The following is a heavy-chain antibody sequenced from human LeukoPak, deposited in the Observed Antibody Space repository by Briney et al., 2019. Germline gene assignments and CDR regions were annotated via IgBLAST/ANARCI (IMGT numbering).Heavy chain of an antibody. Sequence: SQTLSLTCTVSGGSISSGGYYWSWIRQHPGKGLEWIGYIYYSGSTYYNPSLKSRVTISVDTSKNQFSLKLSPVTAADTAVYYCARDRAVAGTEAFDIWGQGTMVTVSS. CDR2: IYYSGST. V-gene: IGHV4-31*03. CDR3: ARDRAVAGTEAFDI. D-gene: IGHD6-19*01. J-gene: IGHJ3*02. CDR1: GGSISSGGYY.